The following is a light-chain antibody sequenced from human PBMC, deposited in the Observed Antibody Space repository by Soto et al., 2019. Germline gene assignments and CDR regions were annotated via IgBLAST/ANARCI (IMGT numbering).Light chain of an antibody. CDR1: SSDVGGYNY. V-gene: IGLV2-8*01. CDR2: DVN. Sequence: QSALTQPPSASGSPGQSVTISCTGTSSDVGGYNYVSWYQQHPGKAPKLMIYDVNKWPSGVPDRFSGSKSGNTASLTVSGLQADDEAYYCCSSYAGSNNLVFGGGTQLTVL. CDR3: SSYAGSNNLV. J-gene: IGLJ2*01.